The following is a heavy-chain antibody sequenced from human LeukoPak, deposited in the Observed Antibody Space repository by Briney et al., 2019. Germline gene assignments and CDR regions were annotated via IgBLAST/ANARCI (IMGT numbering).Heavy chain of an antibody. CDR3: ARNHWGCTIGVCYTYWFDP. V-gene: IGHV4-4*07. CDR1: GGSISSYY. J-gene: IGHJ5*02. D-gene: IGHD2-8*01. CDR2: IYTSGGT. Sequence: ASETLSLTCTVSGGSISSYYWSWIRQPAGKGLEWIGRIYTSGGTNYNPSLKSRVTMSVDTSKNQFSLKLSSVTAADTAVYYCARNHWGCTIGVCYTYWFDPWGQGTLVTVSS.